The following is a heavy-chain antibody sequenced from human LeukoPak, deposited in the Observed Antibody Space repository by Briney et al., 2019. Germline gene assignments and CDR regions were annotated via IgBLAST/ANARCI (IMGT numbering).Heavy chain of an antibody. J-gene: IGHJ5*02. D-gene: IGHD6-13*01. CDR3: ARGAVGSSSWYDP. V-gene: IGHV4-38-2*02. CDR1: GYSISSGYY. Sequence: SETLSLTCTVSGYSISSGYYWGWIRQPPGKGLEWIGSIYHSGSTYYNPSLKSRVTISVDTSKNQFSLKLSSVTAADTAVYYCARGAVGSSSWYDPWGQGTLVTVSS. CDR2: IYHSGST.